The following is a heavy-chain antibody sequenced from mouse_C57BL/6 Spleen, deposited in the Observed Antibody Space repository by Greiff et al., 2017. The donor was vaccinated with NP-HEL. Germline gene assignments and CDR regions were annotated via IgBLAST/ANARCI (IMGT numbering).Heavy chain of an antibody. CDR1: GYAFSSYW. Sequence: QVQLQQSGAELVKPGASVKISCKASGYAFSSYWMNWVKQRPGKGLEWIRQIYPGDGDTNYNGKFKGKATLTADKSSSTAYMQLSSLTSEDSAVYFCARKGAGDWYFDVWGTGTTVTVSS. CDR3: ARKGAGDWYFDV. CDR2: IYPGDGDT. V-gene: IGHV1-80*01. J-gene: IGHJ1*03. D-gene: IGHD3-3*01.